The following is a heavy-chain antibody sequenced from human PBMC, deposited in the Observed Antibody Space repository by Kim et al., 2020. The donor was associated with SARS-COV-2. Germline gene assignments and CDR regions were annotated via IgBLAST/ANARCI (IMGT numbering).Heavy chain of an antibody. J-gene: IGHJ6*02. V-gene: IGHV3-30*02. CDR3: TGGDTVAGYGMDV. D-gene: IGHD6-19*01. Sequence: YADSVKGRFTISRDNSKNTLYLQMNSLRAEDTAVYYCTGGDTVAGYGMDVWGQGTTVTVSS.